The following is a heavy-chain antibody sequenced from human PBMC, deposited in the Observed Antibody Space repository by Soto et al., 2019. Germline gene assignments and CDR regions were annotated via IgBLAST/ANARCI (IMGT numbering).Heavy chain of an antibody. J-gene: IGHJ1*01. CDR1: GFMFSAYT. V-gene: IGHV3-21*06. CDR2: ISDDSSYI. D-gene: IGHD1-26*01. CDR3: ATTYYFNH. Sequence: GGALGLGCAASGFMFSAYTMDWVRQAPGKGLEWLSSISDDSSYIDYADSLRGRFTVSRDNARNSLYLQIDSLGVEDTAVYYCATTYYFNHWGPGTMVTVSS.